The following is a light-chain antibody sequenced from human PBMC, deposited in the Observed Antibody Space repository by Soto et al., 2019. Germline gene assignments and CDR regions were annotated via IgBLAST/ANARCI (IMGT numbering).Light chain of an antibody. J-gene: IGKJ2*01. V-gene: IGKV3-20*01. CDR2: GAS. CDR1: QSVSSSY. Sequence: EIVLTQSPGTLSLSPGERATLSCRASQSVSSSYLAWYQQKPGQAPRLLIYGASSRATGIPDRFSGSGSGTDFTLTISRLEPEDFAVYYCQQYGSSWYTFGQGTKVEVK. CDR3: QQYGSSWYT.